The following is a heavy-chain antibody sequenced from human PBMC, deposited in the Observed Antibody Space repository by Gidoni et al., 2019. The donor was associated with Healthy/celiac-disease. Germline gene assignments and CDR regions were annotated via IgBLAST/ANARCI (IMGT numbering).Heavy chain of an antibody. D-gene: IGHD2-2*01. J-gene: IGHJ4*02. V-gene: IGHV4-39*01. CDR2: IYYSGST. Sequence: QLQLQESGPGLVKPSETLSLTCTVSGGSISSSSYYWGWIRQPPGKGLEWIGSIYYSGSTYYNPSLKSRVTISVDTSKNQFSLKLSSVTAADTAVYYCANQLLSGYFDYWGQGTLVTVSS. CDR1: GGSISSSSYY. CDR3: ANQLLSGYFDY.